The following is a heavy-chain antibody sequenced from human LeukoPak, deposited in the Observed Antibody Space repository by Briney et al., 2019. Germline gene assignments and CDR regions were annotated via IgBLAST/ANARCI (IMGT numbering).Heavy chain of an antibody. V-gene: IGHV3-33*06. CDR1: GFTFSNYG. J-gene: IGHJ4*02. Sequence: PGGSLRLSCAASGFTFSNYGMHWVRQAPGRGLEWVAVIWHDGSNKYYADSVKGRFTISRDNSKNTLYLQMNSLRVEDTAMYYCANGFDYWGQETLVTVSS. CDR3: ANGFDY. CDR2: IWHDGSNK.